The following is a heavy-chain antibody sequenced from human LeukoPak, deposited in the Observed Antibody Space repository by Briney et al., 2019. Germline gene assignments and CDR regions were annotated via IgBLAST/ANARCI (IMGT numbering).Heavy chain of an antibody. D-gene: IGHD5-18*01. CDR2: IKVVGSQT. CDR1: GFTFSSYW. CDR3: ARATEAYSYGYRVYYYYYMDV. V-gene: IGHV3-7*01. Sequence: GGSLTLSCTASGFTFSSYWISWVRQAPGKGLEWVANIKVVGSQTYYVDSVKARFTICRDNAKNSLYLQMISLRAEDAAVYDCARATEAYSYGYRVYYYYYMDVWGKGTTVTVSS. J-gene: IGHJ6*03.